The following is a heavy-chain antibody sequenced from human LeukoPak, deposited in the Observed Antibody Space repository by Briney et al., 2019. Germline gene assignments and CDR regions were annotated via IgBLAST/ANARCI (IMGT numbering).Heavy chain of an antibody. V-gene: IGHV3-7*03. CDR1: GFTFSSYW. J-gene: IGHJ5*02. D-gene: IGHD3-10*01. CDR3: ARELYGSGSYWFDP. Sequence: GGSLRLSCAASGFTFSSYWMSWVRQAPGKGLEWVANIKQDGSEKYYVDSVKGRFTISRDNAKNSLYLQMNSLKTEDTAVYYCARELYGSGSYWFDPWGQGTLVTVSS. CDR2: IKQDGSEK.